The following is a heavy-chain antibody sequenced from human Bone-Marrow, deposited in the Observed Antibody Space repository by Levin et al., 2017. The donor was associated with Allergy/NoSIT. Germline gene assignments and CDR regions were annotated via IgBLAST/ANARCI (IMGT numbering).Heavy chain of an antibody. CDR1: GFTVSSND. D-gene: IGHD3-10*01. J-gene: IGHJ4*02. CDR2: IYSGGST. V-gene: IGHV3-53*01. Sequence: SCAASGFTVSSNDMSWVRQAPGKGPEWVSVIYSGGSTYYADSVKGRFTISRDNSKNTLYLQMNSLRAEDTAVYYCARGWFGELLSHWGQGTLVTVSS. CDR3: ARGWFGELLSH.